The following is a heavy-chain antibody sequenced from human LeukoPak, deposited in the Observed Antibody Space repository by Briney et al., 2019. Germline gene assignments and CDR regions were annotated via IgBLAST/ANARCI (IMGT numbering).Heavy chain of an antibody. Sequence: PGRSLRLSCAASGFTFDDYAMHWVRQAPGKGLEWVSGISWNSGSIGYADSVKGQFTISRDNAKNSLYLQMNSLRAEDTALYYCAKDRGGYTVTTRPYYYYYGMDVWGQGTTVTVSS. V-gene: IGHV3-9*01. CDR1: GFTFDDYA. CDR2: ISWNSGSI. CDR3: AKDRGGYTVTTRPYYYYYGMDV. D-gene: IGHD4-17*01. J-gene: IGHJ6*02.